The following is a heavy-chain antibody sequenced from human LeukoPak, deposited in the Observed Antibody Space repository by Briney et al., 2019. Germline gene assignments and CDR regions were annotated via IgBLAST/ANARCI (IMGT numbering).Heavy chain of an antibody. J-gene: IGHJ3*02. CDR1: GFTVSSNY. D-gene: IGHD6-19*01. Sequence: PGGSLRLSCAASGFTVSSNYMSWVRQAPGKGLEWVSAISGSGGSTYYADSVKGRFTISRDNSRNTLYLQMNSLRAEDTAVYYCAKQWLVLSSAFDIWGQGTMVTVSS. CDR3: AKQWLVLSSAFDI. CDR2: ISGSGGST. V-gene: IGHV3-23*01.